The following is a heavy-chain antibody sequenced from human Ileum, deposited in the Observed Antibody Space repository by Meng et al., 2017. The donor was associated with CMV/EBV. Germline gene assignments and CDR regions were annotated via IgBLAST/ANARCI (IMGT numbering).Heavy chain of an antibody. J-gene: IGHJ4*01. CDR3: ASHAYGMANG. D-gene: IGHD4-17*01. CDR2: ILGSGDRT. V-gene: IGHV3-23*01. Sequence: EVQLLESXXGVVQXGGSLRLSGVAFGFMFSNYDMTWVRQAPGKGLEWVSGILGSGDRTFYADSVKGRFSTSRDNSKNTVYLQMNSLTVDDTAIYYCASHAYGMANGWGHGALVTVSS. CDR1: GFMFSNYD.